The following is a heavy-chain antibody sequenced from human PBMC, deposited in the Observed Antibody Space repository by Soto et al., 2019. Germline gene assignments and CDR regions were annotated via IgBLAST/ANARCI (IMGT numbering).Heavy chain of an antibody. CDR1: GYTFTSYG. CDR2: ISAYNGST. D-gene: IGHD3-10*01. V-gene: IGHV1-18*01. CDR3: ARDRGVAGEFDY. J-gene: IGHJ4*02. Sequence: ASLKVSCKASGYTFTSYGISWVRQAPGQGLEWMGWISAYNGSTNYAQKLQGRVTMTTDTSTSTAYMELRSLRSDDTAVYYCARDRGVAGEFDYWGQGTLVTVSS.